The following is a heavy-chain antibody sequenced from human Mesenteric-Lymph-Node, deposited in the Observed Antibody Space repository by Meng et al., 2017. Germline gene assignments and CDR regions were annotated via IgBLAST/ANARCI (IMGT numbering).Heavy chain of an antibody. V-gene: IGHV3-48*04. CDR3: ARIYGDEFDY. J-gene: IGHJ4*02. CDR2: ISSSGSTI. CDR1: GFTFSSYW. D-gene: IGHD4-17*01. Sequence: GESLKISCAASGFTFSSYWMNWVRQAPGKGLEWVSYISSSGSTIYYADSVKGRFTISRDNAKNSLYLQMNSLRAEDTAVYYCARIYGDEFDYWGQGTLVTVSS.